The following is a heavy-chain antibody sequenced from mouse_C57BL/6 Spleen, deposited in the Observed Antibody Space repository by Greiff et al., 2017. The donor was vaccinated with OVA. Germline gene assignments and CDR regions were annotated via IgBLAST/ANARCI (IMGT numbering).Heavy chain of an antibody. V-gene: IGHV3-6*01. CDR3: ARVIYGSSYAMDY. CDR2: ISYDGSN. CDR1: GYSITSGYY. D-gene: IGHD1-1*01. J-gene: IGHJ4*01. Sequence: EVKLQESGPGLVKPSQSLSLTCSVTGYSITSGYYWNWIRQFPGNKLERMGYISYDGSNNYNPSLKNRISITRDTSKNQFFLKLNSVSTEYTATYYCARVIYGSSYAMDYWGQGTSVTVSS.